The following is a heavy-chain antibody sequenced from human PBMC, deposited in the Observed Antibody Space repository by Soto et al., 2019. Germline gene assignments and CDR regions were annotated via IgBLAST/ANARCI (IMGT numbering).Heavy chain of an antibody. D-gene: IGHD3-10*01. CDR2: IYPGDSDT. CDR1: GYSYTTYW. V-gene: IGHV5-51*01. J-gene: IGHJ6*02. CDR3: ARVTMVRELTIFRPKILAV. Sequence: PGESLKISCKGSGYSYTTYWIGWVRQMPGKGLEWMGVIYPGDSDTRYSPSFQGQVTISADKSISTAYLQWSSLKASDTAMYYCARVTMVRELTIFRPKILAVWGQGTTVTVSS.